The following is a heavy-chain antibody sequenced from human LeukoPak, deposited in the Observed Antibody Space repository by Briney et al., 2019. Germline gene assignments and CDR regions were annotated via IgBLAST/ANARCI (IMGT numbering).Heavy chain of an antibody. J-gene: IGHJ5*02. CDR3: AGGYGSGSYSA. Sequence: GGSLRLPCAASGFTFSNYYMSWIRQAPGKGLEWISFISYTGSSYADSVKGRFTISRDNAESSLYLQMNSLRVEDTAVYYCAGGYGSGSYSAWGQGTLVTVS. V-gene: IGHV3-11*01. D-gene: IGHD3-10*01. CDR1: GFTFSNYY. CDR2: ISYTGS.